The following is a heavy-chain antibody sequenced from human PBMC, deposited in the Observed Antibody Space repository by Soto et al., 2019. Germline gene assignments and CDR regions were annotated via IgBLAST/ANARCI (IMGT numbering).Heavy chain of an antibody. CDR1: GFTFSSYW. CDR3: GGDSSGYFYPDVFDI. J-gene: IGHJ3*02. CDR2: INSDGSTI. V-gene: IGHV3-74*01. D-gene: IGHD3-22*01. Sequence: GGSLRLSCAAAGFTFSSYWMHWVRQAPGKGLVWVSRINSDGSTIYYADSVKGRFTISRDNAKNSLYLQMNSLRDEDTAVYYCGGDSSGYFYPDVFDIWGQGTMVTVSS.